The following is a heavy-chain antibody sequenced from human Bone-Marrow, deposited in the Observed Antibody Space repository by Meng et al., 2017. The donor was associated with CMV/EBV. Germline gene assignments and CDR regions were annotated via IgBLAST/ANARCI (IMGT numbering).Heavy chain of an antibody. D-gene: IGHD3-3*01. Sequence: GGSLRLSCAASGFTFSSYGMHWVRQAPGKGLEWVAFIRYDGSNKYYADSVKGRFTISRDNSKNTLYLQMNSLRAEDTAVYYCAKGTYYDFWSGYLSAYGMDVWGQGTTVTVSS. CDR2: IRYDGSNK. CDR3: AKGTYYDFWSGYLSAYGMDV. V-gene: IGHV3-30*02. J-gene: IGHJ6*02. CDR1: GFTFSSYG.